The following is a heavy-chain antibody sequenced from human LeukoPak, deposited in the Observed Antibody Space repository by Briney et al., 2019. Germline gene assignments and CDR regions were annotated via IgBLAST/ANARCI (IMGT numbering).Heavy chain of an antibody. CDR2: IYNSGST. Sequence: SETLSLTCTVSGGSISSYYWSWIRQPPGKGLEWIGYIYNSGSTNYNPSLKSRVTISVDTSKNQFSLKLNSVTPADTAVYYCATLTGGDDAFDIWGQGTMVTVSS. CDR1: GGSISSYY. J-gene: IGHJ3*02. D-gene: IGHD4-23*01. CDR3: ATLTGGDDAFDI. V-gene: IGHV4-59*01.